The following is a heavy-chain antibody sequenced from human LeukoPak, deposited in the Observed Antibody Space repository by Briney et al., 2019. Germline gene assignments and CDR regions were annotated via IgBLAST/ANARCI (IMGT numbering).Heavy chain of an antibody. CDR2: ISPNSGVT. D-gene: IGHD2-15*01. CDR3: AKELGYCTGGSCYSADY. J-gene: IGHJ4*02. Sequence: ASVKVSCKASGYIFTANYMHWVRQAPGQGLEWMGWISPNSGVTNYAQKFQGRVTMTRDTSISTAYMELSRLKSDDTALYYCAKELGYCTGGSCYSADYWGQGTLVTVSS. V-gene: IGHV1-2*02. CDR1: GYIFTANY.